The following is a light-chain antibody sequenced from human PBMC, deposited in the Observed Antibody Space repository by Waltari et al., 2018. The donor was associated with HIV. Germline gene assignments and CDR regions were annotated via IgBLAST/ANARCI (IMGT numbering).Light chain of an antibody. V-gene: IGLV1-44*01. Sequence: QSVPTQPPSTSGTPGQRVTISCSGSFSNFGSNAVSWYKHLPGAAPKLLIYNYNQRPSGVPDRFSGSRSGTSASLAISGLQSEDEADYYCASWDDTVHGWVFGGGTRLTVL. CDR3: ASWDDTVHGWV. J-gene: IGLJ3*02. CDR1: FSNFGSNA. CDR2: NYN.